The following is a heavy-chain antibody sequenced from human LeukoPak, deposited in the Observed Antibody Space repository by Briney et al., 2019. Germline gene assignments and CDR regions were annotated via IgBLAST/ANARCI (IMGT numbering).Heavy chain of an antibody. D-gene: IGHD5-18*01. CDR3: ARDPGYSYGYGTSDY. CDR1: GFTFSSYS. Sequence: GGSLRLSCAASGFTFSSYSMNWARQAPGKGLEWVSSISSSSSYIYYADSVKGRFTISRDNAKNSLYLQMNSLRAEDTAVYYCARDPGYSYGYGTSDYWGQGTLVTVSS. V-gene: IGHV3-21*01. J-gene: IGHJ4*02. CDR2: ISSSSSYI.